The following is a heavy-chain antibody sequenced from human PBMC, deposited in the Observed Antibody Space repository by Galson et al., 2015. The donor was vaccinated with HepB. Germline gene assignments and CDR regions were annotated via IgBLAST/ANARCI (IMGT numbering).Heavy chain of an antibody. CDR1: GFTFSSYG. V-gene: IGHV3-30*18. CDR3: AKTPTYSSSWQRDSDY. CDR2: ISYDGSNK. D-gene: IGHD6-13*01. J-gene: IGHJ4*02. Sequence: SLRLSCAASGFTFSSYGMHWVRQAPGKGLEWVAVISYDGSNKYYADSVKGRFTISRDNSKNTLYLQMNSLRAEDTAVYYCAKTPTYSSSWQRDSDYWGQGTLVTVSS.